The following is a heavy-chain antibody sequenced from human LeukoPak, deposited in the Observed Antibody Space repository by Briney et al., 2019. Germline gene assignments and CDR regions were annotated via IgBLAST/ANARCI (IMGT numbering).Heavy chain of an antibody. CDR2: ISAYNGNT. CDR1: GYTFTSYG. D-gene: IGHD1-1*01. J-gene: IGHJ6*03. CDR3: ARVQLSMGNYYYYMDV. V-gene: IGHV1-18*01. Sequence: GASVKVSCKASGYTFTSYGISWVRQAPGQGLEWMGWISAYNGNTNYAQKLQGRVTMTTDTSTSTAYMELRSLRSDDTAVYYCARVQLSMGNYYYYMDVWGKGTTVTVSS.